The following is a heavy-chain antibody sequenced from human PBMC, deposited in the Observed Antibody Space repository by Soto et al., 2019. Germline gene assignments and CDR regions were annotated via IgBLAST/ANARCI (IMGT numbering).Heavy chain of an antibody. CDR3: ARGVEMATIVYFDY. Sequence: GGSLRLSFAASGFTFSSYGMHWVRQAPGKGLEWVAVIWYDGSNKYYADSVKGRFTISRDNSKNTLYLQMNSLRAEDTAVYYCARGVEMATIVYFDYWGPGTLVTVSS. D-gene: IGHD5-12*01. CDR2: IWYDGSNK. J-gene: IGHJ4*02. V-gene: IGHV3-33*01. CDR1: GFTFSSYG.